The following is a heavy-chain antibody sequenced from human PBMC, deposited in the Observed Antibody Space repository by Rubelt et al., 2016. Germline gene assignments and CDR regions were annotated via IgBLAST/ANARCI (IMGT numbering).Heavy chain of an antibody. D-gene: IGHD2-2*01. J-gene: IGHJ4*02. CDR2: ISSSSSTI. CDR3: ATQGSCSSTSCYGAY. Sequence: EVQLVESGGGLVQPGGSLRLSCAASGFTFSSYSMNWVRQAPGKGLEWVSYISSSSSTIYYADSVKGRFSISRGDAKYSLYRQVNSLRDEDTAVYYCATQGSCSSTSCYGAYWGQGTLVTVSS. V-gene: IGHV3-48*02. CDR1: GFTFSSYS.